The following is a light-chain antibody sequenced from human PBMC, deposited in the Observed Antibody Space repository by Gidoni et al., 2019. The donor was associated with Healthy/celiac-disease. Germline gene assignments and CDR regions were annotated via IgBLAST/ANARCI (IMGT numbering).Light chain of an antibody. CDR3: SSYTSSSTLYVV. J-gene: IGLJ2*01. CDR1: SSDVGCYNY. CDR2: DVS. Sequence: QSALTQPASVSGSPGPSITISCTGTSSDVGCYNYVSWYQQHPGKAPKLMIYDVSKRPSGVSNRFSGSKSGNTASLTISGLQAEDEADYYCSSYTSSSTLYVVFGGGTKLTVL. V-gene: IGLV2-14*03.